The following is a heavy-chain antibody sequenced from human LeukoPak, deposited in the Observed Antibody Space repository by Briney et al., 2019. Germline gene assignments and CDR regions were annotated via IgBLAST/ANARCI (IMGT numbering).Heavy chain of an antibody. V-gene: IGHV3-7*01. CDR3: TRQRAAAGTVLFDY. CDR2: IKQDGSEK. D-gene: IGHD6-13*01. CDR1: GFTFSSYW. Sequence: PGGSLRLSCAASGFTFSSYWMSWVRQAPGKGLEWVANIKQDGSEKYYVDSVKGRFTISRDNAKNSLYLQMNSLRAEDTAVYYCTRQRAAAGTVLFDYWGQGTLVTVSS. J-gene: IGHJ4*02.